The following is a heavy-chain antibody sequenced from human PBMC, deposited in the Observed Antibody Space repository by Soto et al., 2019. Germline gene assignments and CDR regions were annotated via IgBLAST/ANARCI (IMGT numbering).Heavy chain of an antibody. CDR2: IYYSGST. J-gene: IGHJ6*02. D-gene: IGHD3-16*01. CDR1: GGSISSGDYY. V-gene: IGHV4-30-4*01. CDR3: ARDNGGVNPLSYYYGMDV. Sequence: PSETLSLTCTVSGGSISSGDYYWSWIRQPSGKGLEWIGYIYYSGSTYYNPSLKSRVTISVDTSKNQFSLKLSSVTAAGTAVYYCARDNGGVNPLSYYYGMDVWGQGTTVTVSS.